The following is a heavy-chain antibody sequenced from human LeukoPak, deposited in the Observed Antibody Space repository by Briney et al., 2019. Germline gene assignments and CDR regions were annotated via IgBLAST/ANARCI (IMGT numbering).Heavy chain of an antibody. J-gene: IGHJ5*02. CDR2: ISWDGGST. V-gene: IGHV3-43D*04. D-gene: IGHD2-15*01. CDR3: AKDNLRGGFDP. Sequence: GGSLRLSCAASGFTFDDYAMHRVRQAPGKGLEWVSLISWDGGSTYYADSVKGRFTISRDNSKNSLYLQMNSLRAEDTALYYCAKDNLRGGFDPWGQGTLVTVSS. CDR1: GFTFDDYA.